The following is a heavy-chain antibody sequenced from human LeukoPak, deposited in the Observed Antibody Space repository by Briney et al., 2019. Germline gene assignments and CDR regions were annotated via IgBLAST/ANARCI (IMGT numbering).Heavy chain of an antibody. V-gene: IGHV3-33*01. J-gene: IGHJ4*02. Sequence: GGSLRLSCAASGFTFSSYGMHWVRQAPGKGLEWVAVIWYDGSNKYFADSVKGRFTISRDNSKNTLYLQMNSLRAEDTALYYCARADGDYWGQGTLVSVSS. CDR3: ARADGDY. CDR1: GFTFSSYG. D-gene: IGHD5-24*01. CDR2: IWYDGSNK.